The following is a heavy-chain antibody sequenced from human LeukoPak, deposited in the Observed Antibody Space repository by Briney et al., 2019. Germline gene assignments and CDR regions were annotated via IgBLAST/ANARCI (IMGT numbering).Heavy chain of an antibody. V-gene: IGHV3-7*03. CDR1: GFTFSSYW. Sequence: GGSLRLSCVASGFTFSSYWLSWVRQAPGKGLEWVANIKQDGSDKYYVDSVKGRFTISRDNAKNSLYLQMNSLRADDTAVYYCAKLLSSSSGWHFDYWGQGTLVTVSS. J-gene: IGHJ4*02. CDR2: IKQDGSDK. D-gene: IGHD6-19*01. CDR3: AKLLSSSSGWHFDY.